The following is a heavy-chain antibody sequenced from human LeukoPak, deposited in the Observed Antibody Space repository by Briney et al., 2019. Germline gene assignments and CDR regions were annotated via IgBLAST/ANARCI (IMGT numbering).Heavy chain of an antibody. V-gene: IGHV3-21*06. CDR2: ISSSSSYI. CDR1: GFTFSSYS. CDR3: ARETYSYGQLFDY. D-gene: IGHD5-18*01. Sequence: GGSLRLSCAASGFTFSSYSMNCVRQAPGKGLEWVSSISSSSSYIYYADSVKGRFTISRDNAKNSLYLQMNSLRAEDTAVYYCARETYSYGQLFDYWGQGTLVTASS. J-gene: IGHJ4*02.